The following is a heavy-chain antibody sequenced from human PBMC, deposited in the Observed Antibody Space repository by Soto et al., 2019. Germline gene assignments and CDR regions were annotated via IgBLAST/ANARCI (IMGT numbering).Heavy chain of an antibody. V-gene: IGHV1-46*01. J-gene: IGHJ5*02. Sequence: ASVKVSCKAPRDTFTSYYINWVRQAPGQGLEWMGVINPHGGSTAYAQKFKGRVTLTRDTSASTVYMEVSSLTSEDTAMYYCARSSGGNFGIIIEGTNWFAPWGQGTPVTVSS. CDR3: ARSSGGNFGIIIEGTNWFAP. CDR2: INPHGGST. D-gene: IGHD1-26*01. CDR1: RDTFTSYY.